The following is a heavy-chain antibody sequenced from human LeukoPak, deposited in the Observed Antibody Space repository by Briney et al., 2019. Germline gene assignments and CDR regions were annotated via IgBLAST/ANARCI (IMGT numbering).Heavy chain of an antibody. V-gene: IGHV1-46*01. J-gene: IGHJ5*02. Sequence: ASVKVSCKASGYTFTSYYMHWVRQAPGQGLEWMGIINPSGGSTSYAQKFQGRVTMTRDTSTSTVYMELSSLRSEDTAVYYCARTAAYDSSGYWWFDPWGQGTLVTVSS. CDR3: ARTAAYDSSGYWWFDP. CDR1: GYTFTSYY. CDR2: INPSGGST. D-gene: IGHD3-22*01.